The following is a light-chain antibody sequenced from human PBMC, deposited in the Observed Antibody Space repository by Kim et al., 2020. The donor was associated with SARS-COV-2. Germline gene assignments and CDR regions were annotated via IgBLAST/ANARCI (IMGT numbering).Light chain of an antibody. CDR1: SSNIGNHD. CDR3: GTWDSSLNSGI. Sequence: QSVLTQPPSVSAAPGREVTISCSGSSSNIGNHDVSWFQHLPGTSPKLIIYDNNRRPSGIPDRFSGSKSATSATLGISGLQAGDEAVDYCGTWDSSLNSGIFGGGTQLTVL. V-gene: IGLV1-51*01. CDR2: DNN. J-gene: IGLJ2*01.